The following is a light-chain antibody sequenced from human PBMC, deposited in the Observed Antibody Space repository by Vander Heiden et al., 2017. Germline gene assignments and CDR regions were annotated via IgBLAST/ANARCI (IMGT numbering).Light chain of an antibody. J-gene: IGKJ1*01. CDR2: SAS. Sequence: DIQMIQSHPSLSASVGDRVTITSRASQDIGNYLAWYQQKPGKLPQLLIYSASTLQWGVSSRFSGSGSGTDFALTISGLQPEDVATYYCQKYDDDPWTFGPGTKVEVK. CDR1: QDIGNY. CDR3: QKYDDDPWT. V-gene: IGKV1-27*01.